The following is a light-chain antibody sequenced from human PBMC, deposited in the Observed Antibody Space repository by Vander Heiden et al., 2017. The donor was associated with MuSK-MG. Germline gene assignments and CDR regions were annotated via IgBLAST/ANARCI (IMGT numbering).Light chain of an antibody. V-gene: IGKV2-28*01. CDR1: QSYLHSNGYTY. J-gene: IGKJ2*02. CDR2: FVS. Sequence: DIVLTPSPLSLPVTDGRPPSTSCRVSQSYLHSNGYTYVDWYLQKPGQSPQLLIYFVSKRVCGVPDRFSGRGSGTDFTLKSSRVEAEDVVVYYCMRVLRTRTFGQGTKLEIK. CDR3: MRVLRTRT.